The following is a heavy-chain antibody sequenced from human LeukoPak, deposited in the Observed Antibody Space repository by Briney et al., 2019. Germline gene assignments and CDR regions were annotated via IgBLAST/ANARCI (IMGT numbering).Heavy chain of an antibody. V-gene: IGHV3-72*01. CDR1: GFLFSDRY. J-gene: IGHJ4*01. D-gene: IGHD1-26*01. Sequence: GGSLRLSCAASGFLFSDRYMDWVRQAPGKGLEWVGLTRHKSDGYTTEYAASVKGRFTISRDESQHSLYLQMNSLTIEDTAVYYCGTDTWDKFDNWGQGTLVTVSS. CDR3: GTDTWDKFDN. CDR2: TRHKSDGYTT.